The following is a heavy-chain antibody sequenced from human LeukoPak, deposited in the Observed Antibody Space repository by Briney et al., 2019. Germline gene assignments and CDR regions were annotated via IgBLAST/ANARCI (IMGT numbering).Heavy chain of an antibody. CDR1: GFTFSSYG. J-gene: IGHJ4*02. Sequence: GGSLRLSCAASGFTFSSYGMSWVRQAPGKGLDWVSSINGGGGSTYYADSVKGRFTISRDNSKNTLYLQMNSLRAEDTAVYYCAKIGANVGFWGQGTLVTVSS. D-gene: IGHD4/OR15-4a*01. CDR2: INGGGGST. CDR3: AKIGANVGF. V-gene: IGHV3-23*01.